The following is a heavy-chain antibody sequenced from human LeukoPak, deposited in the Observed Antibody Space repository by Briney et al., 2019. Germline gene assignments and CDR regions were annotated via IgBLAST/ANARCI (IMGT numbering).Heavy chain of an antibody. CDR3: ARDAYHYGMDV. CDR2: YSSNSGYI. CDR1: GFTFSSYS. Sequence: GTLSLYCAASGFTFSSYSMNWVRQGPGQGWEWVSTYSSNSGYIYYAQSVKSRFTITRDNAKNSLYLQMNSLRAEDTAVYYCARDAYHYGMDVWGQGTTVTVSS. J-gene: IGHJ6*02. V-gene: IGHV3-21*01.